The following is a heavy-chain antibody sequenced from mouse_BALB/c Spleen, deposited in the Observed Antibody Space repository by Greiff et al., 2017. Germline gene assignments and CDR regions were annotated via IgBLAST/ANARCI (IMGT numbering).Heavy chain of an antibody. CDR3: AREDYDEAY. Sequence: EVQLVESGGGLVQPGGSRKLSCAASGFTFSSFGMHWVRQAPEKGLEWVAYISSGSSTIYYADTVKGRFTISRDNPKNTLFLQMTSLRSEDTAMYYCAREDYDEAYWGQGTLVTVSA. J-gene: IGHJ3*01. V-gene: IGHV5-17*02. D-gene: IGHD2-4*01. CDR2: ISSGSSTI. CDR1: GFTFSSFG.